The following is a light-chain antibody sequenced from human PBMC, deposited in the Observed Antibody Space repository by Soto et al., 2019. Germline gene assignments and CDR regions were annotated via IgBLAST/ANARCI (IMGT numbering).Light chain of an antibody. J-gene: IGLJ2*01. CDR2: SNN. CDR1: SSNIGSNT. V-gene: IGLV1-44*01. CDR3: TAWDDSLNGLV. Sequence: QSVLTQPPSASGTPGQRVTISCSGSSSNIGSNTVNWYQQLPGTAPKLLMYSNNQRPSGVPDRFSGSKSGTSASPAISGLQSEDEADYYCTAWDDSLNGLVFGGGTKLTVL.